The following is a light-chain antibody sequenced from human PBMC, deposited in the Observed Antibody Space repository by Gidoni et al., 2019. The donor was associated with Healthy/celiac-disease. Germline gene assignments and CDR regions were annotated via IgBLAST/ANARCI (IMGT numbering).Light chain of an antibody. CDR2: AAS. Sequence: AIRMTQSPSSFSASTGDRVTITCRASQGISSYLAWYQQKPGKAPKLLIYAASTLQSGVPSRFSGSGSGTDFTRTISCLQSEDFATYYCQQYYSYPQTFGQXTKVEIK. J-gene: IGKJ1*01. V-gene: IGKV1-8*01. CDR3: QQYYSYPQT. CDR1: QGISSY.